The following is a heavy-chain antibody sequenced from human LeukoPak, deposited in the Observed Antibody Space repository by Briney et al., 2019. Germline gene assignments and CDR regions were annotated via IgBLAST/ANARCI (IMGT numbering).Heavy chain of an antibody. J-gene: IGHJ4*02. Sequence: HPGGSLRLSCAASGFTFNSYWMSWVRLAPGKGLEWVANIKQEGSEKYYVDSVKGRFTISRNNAMNSLYLQLNSLGAEDTAVYYCARDRIVVPAAPYFEYWGQGTLVTVSS. CDR2: IKQEGSEK. D-gene: IGHD2-2*01. CDR1: GFTFNSYW. CDR3: ARDRIVVPAAPYFEY. V-gene: IGHV3-7*01.